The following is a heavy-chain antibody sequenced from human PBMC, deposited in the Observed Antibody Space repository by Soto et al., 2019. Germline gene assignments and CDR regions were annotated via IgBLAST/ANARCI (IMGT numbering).Heavy chain of an antibody. V-gene: IGHV4-59*08. Sequence: QVQLQESGPGLVKPSETLSLTCTVSGGSISSYYWSWIRQPPGEGLEWIGYIYYSGGTNYNPSLTSPLTISVAPSKNQFSLKLSSVTAADTAVYYCARRYGDYFDFWGQGTLVTVSS. CDR3: ARRYGDYFDF. CDR2: IYYSGGT. CDR1: GGSISSYY. D-gene: IGHD4-17*01. J-gene: IGHJ4*02.